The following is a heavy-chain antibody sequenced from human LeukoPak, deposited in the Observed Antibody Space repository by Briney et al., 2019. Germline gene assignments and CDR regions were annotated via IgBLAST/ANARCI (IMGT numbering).Heavy chain of an antibody. J-gene: IGHJ4*02. CDR1: GYTFISYG. V-gene: IGHV1-18*04. Sequence: GASVKVSCKASGYTFISYGISWVRQAPGQGLEWMGWISAYNGNTTYDQKPQGRVTMTTDTSTSTAYMELRSLRSDDTSVYYCASIAVAGTSALDYWGQGTLVTVSS. D-gene: IGHD6-19*01. CDR2: ISAYNGNT. CDR3: ASIAVAGTSALDY.